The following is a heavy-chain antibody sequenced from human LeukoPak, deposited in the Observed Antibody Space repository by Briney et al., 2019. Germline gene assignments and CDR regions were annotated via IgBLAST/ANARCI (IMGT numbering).Heavy chain of an antibody. CDR2: INHSGST. CDR3: ARAEVRGVIRHYYYYGMDV. V-gene: IGHV4-34*01. J-gene: IGHJ6*02. CDR1: GGSFSGYY. D-gene: IGHD3-10*01. Sequence: SETLSLTCAVYGGSFSGYYWSWIRQPPGKGLEWIGEINHSGSTNYNPSLKSRVTISVDTSKNQFSLKLSSVTAADTAVYYCARAEVRGVIRHYYYYGMDVWGQGTTVTVSS.